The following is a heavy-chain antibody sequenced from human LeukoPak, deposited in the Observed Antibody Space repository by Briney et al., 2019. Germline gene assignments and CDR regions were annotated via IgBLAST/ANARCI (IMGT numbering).Heavy chain of an antibody. CDR2: ISAYNGNT. CDR1: GYTFTGYY. CDR3: ARDRTYYYGSGSYYNGDY. D-gene: IGHD3-10*01. V-gene: IGHV1-18*04. J-gene: IGHJ4*02. Sequence: ASVKVSCKASGYTFTGYYMHWVRQAPGQGLEWMGWISAYNGNTNYAQKLQGRVTMTTDTSTSTAYMELRSLRSDDTAVYYCARDRTYYYGSGSYYNGDYWGQGTLVTVSS.